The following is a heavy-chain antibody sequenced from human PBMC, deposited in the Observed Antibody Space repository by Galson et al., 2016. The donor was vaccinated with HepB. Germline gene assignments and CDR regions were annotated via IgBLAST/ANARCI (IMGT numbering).Heavy chain of an antibody. Sequence: SLRLSCATSGFTFGDYAMSWFRQAPGKGLEWVGFIRSKAYGGTTEYAASVKGRFTISRDDSKSIAYLQMNSLKTEDTAVYYCTRVYHDFWGGYSRYMDVWGKGTTFTVSS. J-gene: IGHJ6*03. CDR2: IRSKAYGGTT. CDR1: GFTFGDYA. CDR3: TRVYHDFWGGYSRYMDV. D-gene: IGHD3-3*01. V-gene: IGHV3-49*03.